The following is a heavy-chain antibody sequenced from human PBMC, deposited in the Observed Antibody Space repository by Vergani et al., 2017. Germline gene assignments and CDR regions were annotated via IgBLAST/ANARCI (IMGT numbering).Heavy chain of an antibody. CDR3: ARGMRLRXMDV. Sequence: QVQLQQWGAGLLKPSETLSLTCAVYGGSFSGYYWSWIRQPPGKGLEWIGEINHSGSTNYNPSLKSRVTISVDTSKNQFSLKLSSVTAADTAVYYCARGMRLRXMDVWGQGTTVTVSS. CDR1: GGSFSGYY. CDR2: INHSGST. J-gene: IGHJ6*02. D-gene: IGHD3-16*01. V-gene: IGHV4-34*01.